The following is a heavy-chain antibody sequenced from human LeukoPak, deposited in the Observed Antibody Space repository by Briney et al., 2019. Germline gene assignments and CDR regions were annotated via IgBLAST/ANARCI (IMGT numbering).Heavy chain of an antibody. D-gene: IGHD2-2*02. CDR3: ARGDIVVVPAAIYYYYYMVV. CDR2: INTNTGNP. Sequence: ASVKVSCKASGYTFTSYAMNWVRQAPGQGLEWMGWINTNTGNPTYAQGFTGRFVFSLDTSVSTAYLQFSSLKAEDTAVYYCARGDIVVVPAAIYYYYYMVVWGKGTTVTVSS. CDR1: GYTFTSYA. V-gene: IGHV7-4-1*02. J-gene: IGHJ6*03.